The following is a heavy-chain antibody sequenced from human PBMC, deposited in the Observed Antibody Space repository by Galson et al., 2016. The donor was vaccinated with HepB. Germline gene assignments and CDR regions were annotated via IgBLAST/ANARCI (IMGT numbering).Heavy chain of an antibody. J-gene: IGHJ4*02. CDR1: GVSFTYYW. CDR2: IYPDDSNI. CDR3: ARSFASGYDSQHFDY. V-gene: IGHV5-51*03. Sequence: QSGAEVKKPGESLKISCKGSGVSFTYYWIAWVRQMPGKGLEWMGIIYPDDSNIKYSPSFEGQVTISADKSTSTAYLHWTSLKASDTAMYYCARSFASGYDSQHFDYWGQGTQVTVSS. D-gene: IGHD3-22*01.